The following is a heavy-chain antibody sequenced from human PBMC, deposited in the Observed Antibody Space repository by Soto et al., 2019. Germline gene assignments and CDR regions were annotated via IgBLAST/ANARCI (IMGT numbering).Heavy chain of an antibody. D-gene: IGHD3-16*01. CDR1: GFTFSSYA. CDR2: ISGSGGST. J-gene: IGHJ4*02. V-gene: IGHV3-23*01. CDR3: VSRRGGRFYFDY. Sequence: GGSLRLSCAASGFTFSSYAMSWVRQAPGKGLEWVSAISGSGGSTYYADSVKGRFTISRDNSKNTLYLQMNSLRAEDTAVYYCVSRRGGRFYFDYWGQGTLVTVSS.